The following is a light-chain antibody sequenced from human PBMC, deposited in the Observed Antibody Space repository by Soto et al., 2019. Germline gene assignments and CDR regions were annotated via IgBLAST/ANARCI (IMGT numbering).Light chain of an antibody. CDR1: SSNIGNNA. CDR3: AAWDDSPNGAV. Sequence: QSVLTQPPSVSAAPRQRVTISCSGSSSNIGNNAVNWYQQLPGKAPKLLIYYDDLLPSGVSDRFSGSKSGTSASLAISGLQSEDDADYFCAAWDDSPNGAVFGGGTKLTVL. J-gene: IGLJ2*01. CDR2: YDD. V-gene: IGLV1-36*01.